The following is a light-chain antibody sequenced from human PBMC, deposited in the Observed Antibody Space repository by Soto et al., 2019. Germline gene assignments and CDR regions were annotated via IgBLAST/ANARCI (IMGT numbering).Light chain of an antibody. CDR1: SSDIGAYDY. CDR3: AAWDDSLSGYV. J-gene: IGLJ1*01. V-gene: IGLV1-47*02. CDR2: SDD. Sequence: QSVLTQPASLSGSPGQSITISCTGTSSDIGAYDYVSWFQQHPGKAPKLLIYSDDQRPSGVPDRFSGSKSGTSASLAISGLQAEDEADYYCAAWDDSLSGYVFGTGTKVTVL.